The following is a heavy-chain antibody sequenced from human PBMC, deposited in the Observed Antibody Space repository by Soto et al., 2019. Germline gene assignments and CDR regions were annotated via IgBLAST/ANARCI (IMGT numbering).Heavy chain of an antibody. Sequence: EVQVVESGGDLVEPGGSLRLSCETSGFMFSSAWMSWVRQAPGKGLEWVARIKSKKDGGARDYAAPVNGRFSISRGDSKSTVYLQMNSLRAEDTALYYCVEGWNDFWGQGTLVTVSS. V-gene: IGHV3-15*01. CDR1: GFMFSSAW. CDR2: IKSKKDGGAR. J-gene: IGHJ4*02. D-gene: IGHD1-1*01. CDR3: VEGWNDF.